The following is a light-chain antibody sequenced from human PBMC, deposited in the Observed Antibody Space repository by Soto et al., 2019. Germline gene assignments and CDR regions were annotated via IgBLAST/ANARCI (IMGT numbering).Light chain of an antibody. J-gene: IGLJ2*01. V-gene: IGLV2-14*03. CDR1: SSDVGGYNF. CDR2: DVT. Sequence: QSALTQPDSVSGSPGQSITISCTGTSSDVGGYNFVSWYQQHPGKAPKLMIYDVTNRPSGVSNRFSGSKSGNTASLTISGLQAEDEADYYCSSYTNRNTLVFGGGTKLTVL. CDR3: SSYTNRNTLV.